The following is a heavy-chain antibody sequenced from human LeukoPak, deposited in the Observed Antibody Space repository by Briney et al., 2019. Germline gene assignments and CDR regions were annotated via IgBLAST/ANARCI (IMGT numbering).Heavy chain of an antibody. V-gene: IGHV4-39*01. D-gene: IGHD4-17*01. CDR1: GGSISSSSYY. Sequence: PSQTLSLTCTVSGGSISSSSYYWGWIRQPPGKGLEWIGSIYYSGSTYYNPSLKSRVTISVDTSKNQFSLKLSSVTAADTAAYYCARNYGDHLFSGYYYYYMDVWGKGTTVTISS. CDR3: ARNYGDHLFSGYYYYYMDV. J-gene: IGHJ6*03. CDR2: IYYSGST.